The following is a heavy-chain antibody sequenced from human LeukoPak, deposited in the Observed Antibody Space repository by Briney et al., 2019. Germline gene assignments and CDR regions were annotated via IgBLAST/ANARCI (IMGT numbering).Heavy chain of an antibody. V-gene: IGHV3-23*01. CDR2: ISGSGGST. D-gene: IGHD3-9*01. Sequence: GGSLRLSCAASGFTFSSYAMSWVRQAPGKGLEWVSAISGSGGSTYYADSVRGRFTISRDNSKNTLYLQMNSLRAEDTAVYYCAKDPPNDIILGNYFDYWGQGTLVTVSS. CDR1: GFTFSSYA. CDR3: AKDPPNDIILGNYFDY. J-gene: IGHJ4*02.